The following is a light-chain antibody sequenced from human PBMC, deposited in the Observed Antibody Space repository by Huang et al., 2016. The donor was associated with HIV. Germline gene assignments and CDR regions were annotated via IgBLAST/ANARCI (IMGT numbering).Light chain of an antibody. CDR2: DAA. Sequence: EIVMTQSPATLSVSPGERATLSCRASQSVSTNLAWYQQKPGHAPRLLIYDAATWSTGIPARFSGSGSGTDFTLTISSLQSEDFAVYYCQQYNNWLALTFGGGTKVEIK. J-gene: IGKJ4*01. CDR3: QQYNNWLALT. V-gene: IGKV3-15*01. CDR1: QSVSTN.